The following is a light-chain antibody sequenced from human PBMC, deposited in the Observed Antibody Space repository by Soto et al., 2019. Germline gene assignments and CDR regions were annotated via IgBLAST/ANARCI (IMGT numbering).Light chain of an antibody. CDR2: GVS. J-gene: IGKJ4*01. CDR1: QSVSSN. Sequence: DIVMPQSPLSLPVTPGEPASISCRASQSVSSNLAWYQQKPGQAPRLLIYGVSSRATGIPDRFSGSGSGTDFTLTISRLEPEDFAVYYCQQYGSRVTFGGGTKVDI. CDR3: QQYGSRVT. V-gene: IGKV3-20*01.